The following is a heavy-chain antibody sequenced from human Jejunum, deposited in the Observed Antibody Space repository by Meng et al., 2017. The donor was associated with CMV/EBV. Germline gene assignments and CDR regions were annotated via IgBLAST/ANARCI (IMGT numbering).Heavy chain of an antibody. CDR3: TSARLEAIRGYFYHHGMDV. CDR2: IYAGAGA. V-gene: IGHV3-53*01. J-gene: IGHJ6*02. Sequence: SSYQMSWVRQAAGRGLEWVSYIYAGAGADYADSVKGRFTISRDNSRNTVYLQMNNLRAEDTAVYYCTSARLEAIRGYFYHHGMDVWGPGTTVTVSS. D-gene: IGHD1-1*01. CDR1: SSYQ.